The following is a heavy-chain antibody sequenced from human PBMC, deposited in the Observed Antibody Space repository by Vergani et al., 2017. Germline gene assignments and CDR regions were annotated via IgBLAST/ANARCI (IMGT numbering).Heavy chain of an antibody. Sequence: EVQLVEYGGGLVQPGRSLRLSCAASGFTFDDYAMHWVRQAPGKGLEWVSGISWNSGSIGYADSVKGRFTISRDNAKNSLYLQMNSLRAEDTALYYCAKGPYSNGWLEYFQHWGQGTLVTVSS. CDR1: GFTFDDYA. J-gene: IGHJ1*01. CDR3: AKGPYSNGWLEYFQH. CDR2: ISWNSGSI. V-gene: IGHV3-9*01. D-gene: IGHD6-19*01.